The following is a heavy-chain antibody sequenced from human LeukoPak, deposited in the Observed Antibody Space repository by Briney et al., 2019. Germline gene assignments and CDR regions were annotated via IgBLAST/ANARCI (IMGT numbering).Heavy chain of an antibody. Sequence: ASVKVSCKASGYTFTSYAMHWVRQAPGQRLEWMGWINAGNGNTKYSQKFRGRVTITRDTSASTAYMELSSLRSEDTAVYYCARGGYYDSSGIEGVFDYWGQGTLVTVSS. CDR3: ARGGYYDSSGIEGVFDY. V-gene: IGHV1-3*01. D-gene: IGHD3-22*01. CDR1: GYTFTSYA. J-gene: IGHJ4*02. CDR2: INAGNGNT.